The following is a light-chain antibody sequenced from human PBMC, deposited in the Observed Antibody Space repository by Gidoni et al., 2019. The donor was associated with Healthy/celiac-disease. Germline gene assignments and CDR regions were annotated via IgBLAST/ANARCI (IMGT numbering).Light chain of an antibody. J-gene: IGKJ2*04. CDR1: QSISSW. V-gene: IGKV1-5*03. CDR2: KAS. Sequence: DIQMTQSPSTLSASVGDRVTITCRASQSISSWLAWYQPKPGKAPKRLIYKASSLESGVPSRFSGSGSWTECTLTISSLQPDDVATYYCQQYNSYLCSFXQXTKLEIK. CDR3: QQYNSYLCS.